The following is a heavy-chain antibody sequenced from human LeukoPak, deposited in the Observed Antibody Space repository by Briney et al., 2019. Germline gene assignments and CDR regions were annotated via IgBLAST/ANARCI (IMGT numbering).Heavy chain of an antibody. V-gene: IGHV4-34*01. D-gene: IGHD2-2*01. Sequence: PSETLSLTCAVYGGSFSGYYWSWIRQPPGKGLEWIGEINHSGSTNYNPSLKSRVTISVDTSKNQFSLKLSSVTAADMAVYYCARGGCSSTSCSLYYFDYWGQGTLVTVSS. CDR3: ARGGCSSTSCSLYYFDY. CDR2: INHSGST. J-gene: IGHJ4*02. CDR1: GGSFSGYY.